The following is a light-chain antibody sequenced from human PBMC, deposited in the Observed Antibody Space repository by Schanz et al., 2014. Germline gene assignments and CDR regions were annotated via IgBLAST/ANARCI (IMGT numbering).Light chain of an antibody. Sequence: QSVLTQPPSVSAAPGQKVTISCSGSSSNIGNNYVSWYQQLPGTAPKLLIYDNSKRPSGIPDRFSGSKSGTSATLGITGLQTGDEADYYCGTWDSGLSAGRVFGGGTKLTVL. CDR3: GTWDSGLSAGRV. J-gene: IGLJ3*02. V-gene: IGLV1-51*01. CDR1: SSNIGNNY. CDR2: DNS.